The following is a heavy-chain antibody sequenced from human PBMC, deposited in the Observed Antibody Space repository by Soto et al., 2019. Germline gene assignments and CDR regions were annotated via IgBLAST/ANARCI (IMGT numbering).Heavy chain of an antibody. Sequence: ETLSLPCNVSGGSISKFYWAWIRKTAGNGLEWMGRVYATGTTDYNPSLRSRVAMSVDISKKTFSLRLRSVTGADSGVYYCVRDGSKSLRDWFDPWGQGILVTVSS. CDR2: VYATGTT. CDR1: GGSISKFY. V-gene: IGHV4-4*07. J-gene: IGHJ5*02. CDR3: VRDGSKSLRDWFDP.